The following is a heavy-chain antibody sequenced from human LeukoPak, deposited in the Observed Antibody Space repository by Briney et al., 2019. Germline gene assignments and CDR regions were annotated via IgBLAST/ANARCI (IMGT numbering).Heavy chain of an antibody. CDR2: IYYSGST. CDR3: ARHDRIRPYDSGGLDY. Sequence: SETLSLTCAVYGGSFSGYYWSWIRQPPGKGLEWIGYIYYSGSTNYNPSLKSRVTISVDTSKNQFSLKLSSVTAADTAVYYCARHDRIRPYDSGGLDYWGQGTLVTVSS. CDR1: GGSFSGYY. V-gene: IGHV4-59*08. J-gene: IGHJ4*02. D-gene: IGHD3-22*01.